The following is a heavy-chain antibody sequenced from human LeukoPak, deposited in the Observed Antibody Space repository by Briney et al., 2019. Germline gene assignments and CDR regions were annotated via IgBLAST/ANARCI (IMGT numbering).Heavy chain of an antibody. D-gene: IGHD5-24*01. J-gene: IGHJ5*02. CDR3: ARQGDGYINNYFDP. CDR2: IYPADSDT. CDR1: GYSFTSYW. V-gene: IGHV5-51*01. Sequence: GESLKTSCKGSGYSFTSYWIGWVRQMPGKGLEWMGIIYPADSDTRYSPSFQGQVTISVDKSITTAYLRWSSLKASDTAMYYCARQGDGYINNYFDPWGQGTLVTVSS.